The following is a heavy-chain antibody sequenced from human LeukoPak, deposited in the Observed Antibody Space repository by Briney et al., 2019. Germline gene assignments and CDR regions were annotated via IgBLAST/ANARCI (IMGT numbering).Heavy chain of an antibody. CDR3: AIQRGGGDAFDI. CDR1: GYAFTSYG. J-gene: IGHJ3*02. Sequence: ASVKVSCRASGYAFTSYGISWVRQAPGQGLEWMGWISAYNGNTNYAQKLQGRVTMTTDTSTSTAYMELRSLRSDDTAVYYCAIQRGGGDAFDIWGQGTMVTVSS. V-gene: IGHV1-18*01. D-gene: IGHD1-1*01. CDR2: ISAYNGNT.